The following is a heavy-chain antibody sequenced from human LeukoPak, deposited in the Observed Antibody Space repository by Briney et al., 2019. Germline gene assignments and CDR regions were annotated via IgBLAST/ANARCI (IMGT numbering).Heavy chain of an antibody. CDR2: IYYSGST. Sequence: KPSETLSLTCTVSGGSISSSSYYWGWIRQPPGKGLEWIGSIYYSGSTYYNPSLKSRVTISVDTSKNQFSLKLSSVTAADTAVYYCARRQAYYDFWSGYALESDAFDIWGQGTMVTVSS. V-gene: IGHV4-39*01. CDR3: ARRQAYYDFWSGYALESDAFDI. J-gene: IGHJ3*02. D-gene: IGHD3-3*01. CDR1: GGSISSSSYY.